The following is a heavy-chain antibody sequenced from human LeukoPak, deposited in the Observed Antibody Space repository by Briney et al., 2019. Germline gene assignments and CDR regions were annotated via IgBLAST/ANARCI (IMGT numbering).Heavy chain of an antibody. D-gene: IGHD3-10*01. CDR1: GFTSGDHD. Sequence: PGGSLRLSCAASGFTSGDHDMTWVRQTSGRGPEWVSSTNFGGSITWYADSVRGRFTMSRDKSKNALYLQMNSLRADDTAVYFCARGPNFGSWRAVDYWGQGILVTVSS. V-gene: IGHV3-23*01. CDR3: ARGPNFGSWRAVDY. CDR2: TNFGGSIT. J-gene: IGHJ4*02.